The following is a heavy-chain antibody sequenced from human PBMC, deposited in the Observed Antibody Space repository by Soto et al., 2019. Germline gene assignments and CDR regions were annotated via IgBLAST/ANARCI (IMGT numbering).Heavy chain of an antibody. CDR2: ISGSGGST. J-gene: IGHJ4*02. V-gene: IGHV3-23*01. CDR3: ARASSGWYYRCDY. CDR1: GFTFSSYA. D-gene: IGHD6-19*01. Sequence: EVQLLESGGGLVQPGGSLRLSCAASGFTFSSYAMSWVRQAPGKGLEWVSGISGSGGSTYYADSVKGRVTISRDNSKNTLYLQMNSLRAEDTAVYYCARASSGWYYRCDYWGQGTLVTVSS.